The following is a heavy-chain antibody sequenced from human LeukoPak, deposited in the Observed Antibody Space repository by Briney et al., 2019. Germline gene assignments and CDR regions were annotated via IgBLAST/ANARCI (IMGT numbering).Heavy chain of an antibody. D-gene: IGHD3-22*01. V-gene: IGHV1-2*02. CDR1: GYTFIGYF. J-gene: IGHJ4*02. CDR2: INHNTGAT. Sequence: ASVKVSCKASGYTFIGYFVQWVRQAPGKGLEWMGWINHNTGATNYAQALRGRVTMSRETPTTILYIELSSLRTDDTAVYYCARDLRYDDRSGYYAYWGQGTLVTVSS. CDR3: ARDLRYDDRSGYYAY.